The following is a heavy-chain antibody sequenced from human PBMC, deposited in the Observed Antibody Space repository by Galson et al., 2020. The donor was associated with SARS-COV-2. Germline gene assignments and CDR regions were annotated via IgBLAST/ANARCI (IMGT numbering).Heavy chain of an antibody. D-gene: IGHD3-3*01. CDR1: GGSISSYY. V-gene: IGHV4-59*01. J-gene: IGHJ4*02. Sequence: SETLSLTCTVSGGSISSYYWSWIRQPPGKGLEWIGYIYYSGSTNYNPSLKSRVTISVDTSKNQFSLKLSSVTAADTAVYYCARAKEKGIYYWGQGTLVTVSS. CDR3: ARAKEKGIYY. CDR2: IYYSGST.